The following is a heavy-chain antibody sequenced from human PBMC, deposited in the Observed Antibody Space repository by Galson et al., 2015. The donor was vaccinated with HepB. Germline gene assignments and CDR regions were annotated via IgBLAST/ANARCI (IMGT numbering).Heavy chain of an antibody. CDR3: ARPQRYSYDYYYYGMDV. J-gene: IGHJ6*02. CDR2: INPSGGST. Sequence: SGGTFSSYAISRVRQAPGQGLEWMGIINPSGGSTSYAQKFQGRVTMTRDTSTSTVYMELSSLRSEDTAVYYCARPQRYSYDYYYYGMDVWGQGTTVTVSS. D-gene: IGHD5-18*01. V-gene: IGHV1-46*01. CDR1: GGTFSSYA.